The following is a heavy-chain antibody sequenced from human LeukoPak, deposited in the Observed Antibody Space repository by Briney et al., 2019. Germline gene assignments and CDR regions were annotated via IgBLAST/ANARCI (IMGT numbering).Heavy chain of an antibody. V-gene: IGHV3-74*01. CDR1: GFTFSTYW. Sequence: GGSLRLSCAASGFTFSTYWMHSVRQAPGKGLVWVSRINTDGSTTTYADSVKCRFTISRGNAKNTLYLQMNSLRAEDTAGYFCAGGAPADYWGQGTLVTVSS. CDR2: INTDGSTT. CDR3: AGGAPADY. D-gene: IGHD2-2*01. J-gene: IGHJ4*02.